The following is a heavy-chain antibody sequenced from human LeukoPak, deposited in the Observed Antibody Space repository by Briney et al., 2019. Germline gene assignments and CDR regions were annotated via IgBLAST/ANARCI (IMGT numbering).Heavy chain of an antibody. J-gene: IGHJ3*02. D-gene: IGHD3-10*01. CDR2: IIPIFGTA. Sequence: SVKVSCKASGGTFSSYAISWVRQAPGQGLEWMGGIIPIFGTANYAQKFQGRVTITADKSTSTAYMELSSLRSEDTAVYYCARDRGWVVRGSLTLPGWGAFDIWGQGTMVTVS. CDR3: ARDRGWVVRGSLTLPGWGAFDI. V-gene: IGHV1-69*06. CDR1: GGTFSSYA.